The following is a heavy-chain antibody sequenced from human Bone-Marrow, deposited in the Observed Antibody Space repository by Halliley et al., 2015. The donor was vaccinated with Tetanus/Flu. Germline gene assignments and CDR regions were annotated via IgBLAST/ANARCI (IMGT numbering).Heavy chain of an antibody. CDR3: ARDNGDFGVLGI. CDR2: INPSGGRT. V-gene: IGHV1-46*01. CDR1: GYSFTTHY. J-gene: IGHJ3*02. Sequence: QVQLVQSGAEVKKLGASVKVSCKASGYSFTTHYMHWVRQVPGLGLEWMGIINPSGGRTSYAQKFQGRVTMTRDRSTSTVYMEMNSLGSEGTAVYWCARDNGDFGVLGIWGHGSMVPDSS. D-gene: IGHD4-17*01.